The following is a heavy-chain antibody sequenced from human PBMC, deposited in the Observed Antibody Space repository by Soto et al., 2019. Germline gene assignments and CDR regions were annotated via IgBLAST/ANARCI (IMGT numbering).Heavy chain of an antibody. J-gene: IGHJ6*02. CDR2: ISAYNGNT. CDR1: GYTFTSYG. CDR3: ARAXGIAARPDADYYYGMDV. D-gene: IGHD6-6*01. V-gene: IGHV1-18*01. Sequence: ASVKVSCKASGYTFTSYGISWVRQAPGQGLEWMGWISAYNGNTNYAQKLQGRVTMTTDTSTSTAYMELRSLRSDDTAVYYCARAXGIAARPDADYYYGMDVWGQGTTVTVSS.